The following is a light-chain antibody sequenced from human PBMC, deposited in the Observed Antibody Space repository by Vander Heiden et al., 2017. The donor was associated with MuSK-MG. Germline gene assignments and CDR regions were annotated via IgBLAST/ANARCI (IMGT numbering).Light chain of an antibody. V-gene: IGKV3-20*01. CDR1: QSLSGGY. J-gene: IGKJ1*01. CDR3: QQDGSSQWT. Sequence: EIVLTQSPGTLSLSPGERATLSCRASQSLSGGYLAWYQQKPGQAPRLLIYSASRRATGIPVRFSGSGSRSDFTLTISRLEPEDFAVYYCQQDGSSQWTFGQGTKVEI. CDR2: SAS.